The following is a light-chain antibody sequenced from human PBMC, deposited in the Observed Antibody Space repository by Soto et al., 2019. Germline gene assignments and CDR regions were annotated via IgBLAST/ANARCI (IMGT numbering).Light chain of an antibody. Sequence: EIVLTQSPGTLSLTPGERATLSCRASQSVSSSDLAWYQQKPGQAPRLLIYSTSSRATGVPDRFRGSGSGTDFTLTISGLQSEDFAVYYCQQYGSSGTFGQGTKVDIK. CDR2: STS. CDR1: QSVSSSD. J-gene: IGKJ1*01. CDR3: QQYGSSGT. V-gene: IGKV3-20*01.